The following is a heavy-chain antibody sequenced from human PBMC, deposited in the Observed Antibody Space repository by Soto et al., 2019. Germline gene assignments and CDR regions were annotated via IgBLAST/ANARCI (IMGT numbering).Heavy chain of an antibody. D-gene: IGHD3-10*01. CDR1: GFSFASYA. Sequence: EVQLLESGGGLVPPGGSLRLSCAASGFSFASYAMNWVRQAPGKGLEWVSGIRGSGGSTYYADSVKGRFTISRDNSKNTLYLQLSSLRVEDTAVYYCAKGFGISWQYYLDYWGQGTLVTVSS. V-gene: IGHV3-23*01. CDR2: IRGSGGST. CDR3: AKGFGISWQYYLDY. J-gene: IGHJ4*02.